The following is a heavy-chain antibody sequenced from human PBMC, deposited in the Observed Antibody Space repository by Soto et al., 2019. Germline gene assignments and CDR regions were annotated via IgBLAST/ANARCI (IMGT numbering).Heavy chain of an antibody. V-gene: IGHV3-23*01. Sequence: AGGSLRLSCAASGFTFSSYAMSWFRQAPGKGLEWVSAISGSGGSTYYADSVKGRFTISRDNSKNTLYLQMNSLRAEDTAVYYCAKEEAPYYDFWSGYYQGFDYWGQGTLVTVSS. D-gene: IGHD3-3*01. CDR3: AKEEAPYYDFWSGYYQGFDY. CDR1: GFTFSSYA. J-gene: IGHJ4*02. CDR2: ISGSGGST.